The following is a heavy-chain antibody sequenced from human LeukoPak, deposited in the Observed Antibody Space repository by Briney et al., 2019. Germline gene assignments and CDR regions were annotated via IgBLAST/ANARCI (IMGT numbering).Heavy chain of an antibody. CDR2: MNPNTGNT. CDR3: ARGGAGTYYKRDGWFDT. V-gene: IGHV1-8*01. CDR1: GYTFNSYD. Sequence: ASVKVPCKASGYTFNSYDINWVRQATGQGLEWMGWMNPNTGNTGYGERFQGRVTMTRDNSISTAYMELNSLTSEDTAVYYCARGGAGTYYKRDGWFDTWGQGTPVTVSS. J-gene: IGHJ5*02. D-gene: IGHD3-10*01.